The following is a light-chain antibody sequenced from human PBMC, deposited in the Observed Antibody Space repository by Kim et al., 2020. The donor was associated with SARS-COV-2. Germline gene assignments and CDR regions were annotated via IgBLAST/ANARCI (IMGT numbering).Light chain of an antibody. J-gene: IGLJ3*02. Sequence: GQRVTISCSGSISNIGSKTVNWYQQVPVTAPQLLISKNNQRPSVVPDRFSGSKSGTSASLAISGLQSEDEADYYCAAWDDSLSAWVFGGGTKFTVL. CDR2: KNN. V-gene: IGLV1-44*01. CDR3: AAWDDSLSAWV. CDR1: ISNIGSKT.